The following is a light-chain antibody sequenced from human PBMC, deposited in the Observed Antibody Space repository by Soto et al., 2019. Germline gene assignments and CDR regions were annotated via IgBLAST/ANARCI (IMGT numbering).Light chain of an antibody. V-gene: IGKV3-11*01. CDR1: QSVSTY. CDR2: DAS. Sequence: EIVLTQSPATLSLSPGERATLSCRASQSVSTYLAWYQQKPGQIPRLLIYDASTRATGIPARFSGSGSGTDFTLTISSLEPEDFAVYYCQQRSNWPPGVTFGPGTKVYIK. CDR3: QQRSNWPPGVT. J-gene: IGKJ3*01.